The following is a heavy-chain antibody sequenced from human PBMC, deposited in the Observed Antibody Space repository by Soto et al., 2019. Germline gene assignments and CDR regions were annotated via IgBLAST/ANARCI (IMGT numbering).Heavy chain of an antibody. CDR3: ARGSIQSTFKIAAAGTPGMDV. J-gene: IGHJ6*02. D-gene: IGHD6-13*01. V-gene: IGHV4-59*01. CDR1: GGSISSYY. Sequence: QVQLQESGPGLVKPSETLSLTCTVSGGSISSYYWSWIRQPPGKGLEWIGYIYYSGSTNYNPSLKSRVNISVDTSKNQFSLKLSSVTAADTAVYYCARGSIQSTFKIAAAGTPGMDVWGQGTTVTVSS. CDR2: IYYSGST.